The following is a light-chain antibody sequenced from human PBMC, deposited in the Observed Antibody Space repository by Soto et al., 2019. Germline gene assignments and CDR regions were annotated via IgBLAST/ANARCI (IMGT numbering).Light chain of an antibody. CDR2: DAS. J-gene: IGKJ1*01. CDR1: QSISRW. Sequence: IPMTPAPSTPAASVGARVTLPCRASQSISRWLAWYQQKPGKAPKLLIYDASTLKSGVPSRFSGSGSGTDFTLTISSLQSEDFAVYYCQQYNNWPWTFGQGGKVDIK. CDR3: QQYNNWPWT. V-gene: IGKV1-5*01.